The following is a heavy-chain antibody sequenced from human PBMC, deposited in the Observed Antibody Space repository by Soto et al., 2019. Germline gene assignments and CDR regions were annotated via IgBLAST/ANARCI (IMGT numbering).Heavy chain of an antibody. CDR2: IWYDGSNK. CDR3: ARPIYCGGDCYRPLFDY. Sequence: GGSLRLSCAASGFTFSSYGMHWVRQAPGKGLEWVAVIWYDGSNKYYADSVKGRFTISRDNSKNTLYLQMNSLRAEDTAVYYCARPIYCGGDCYRPLFDYWGQGTLVTVSS. D-gene: IGHD2-21*01. V-gene: IGHV3-33*01. CDR1: GFTFSSYG. J-gene: IGHJ4*02.